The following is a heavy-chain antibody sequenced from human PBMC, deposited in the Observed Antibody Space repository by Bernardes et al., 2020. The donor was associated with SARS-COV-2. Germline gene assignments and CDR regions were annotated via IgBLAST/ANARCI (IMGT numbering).Heavy chain of an antibody. Sequence: SETLSLTCTVSGGSISSSSYYWGWIRQPPGKGLEWIGSIYYSGSTYYNPSLKSRVTISVDTSKNQFSLKLSSVTAADTAVYYCARGHYYDSSVATRWELYYFDYWGQGTLVTVSS. V-gene: IGHV4-39*01. D-gene: IGHD3-22*01. CDR3: ARGHYYDSSVATRWELYYFDY. CDR2: IYYSGST. CDR1: GGSISSSSYY. J-gene: IGHJ4*02.